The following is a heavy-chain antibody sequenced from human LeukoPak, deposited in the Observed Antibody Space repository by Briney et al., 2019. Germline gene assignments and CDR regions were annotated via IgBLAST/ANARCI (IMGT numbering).Heavy chain of an antibody. D-gene: IGHD1-1*01. Sequence: SETLSLTCTVSGGSISSGSYYWSWIRQPAGKGLEWIGRIYTSGSTNYNPSLKSRVTISVDTSKNQFSLKLNSVTAADAAVYYCASPGKYDNSPIDYWGQGTLVTVSS. CDR1: GGSISSGSYY. CDR2: IYTSGST. V-gene: IGHV4-61*02. J-gene: IGHJ4*02. CDR3: ASPGKYDNSPIDY.